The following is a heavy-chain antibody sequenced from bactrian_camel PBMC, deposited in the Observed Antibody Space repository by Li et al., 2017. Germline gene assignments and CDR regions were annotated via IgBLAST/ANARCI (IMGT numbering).Heavy chain of an antibody. D-gene: IGHD3*01. CDR3: TKDRSYGTRNWAQST. J-gene: IGHJ4*01. Sequence: HVQLVESGGELVQPGGSLRLSCAVSGFTFSNYYMSWIRQAPGEGLEWVCSIYSDGTNTVYADSVKGRFTISRDGAKTTFYLQMHSLKPEDTAMYYCTKDRSYGTRNWAQSTRGQGTQVTVS. CDR1: GFTFSNYY. V-gene: IGHV3-2*01. CDR2: IYSDGTNT.